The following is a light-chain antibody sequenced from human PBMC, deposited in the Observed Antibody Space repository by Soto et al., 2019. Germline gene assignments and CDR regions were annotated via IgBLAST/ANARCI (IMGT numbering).Light chain of an antibody. Sequence: DIQMTQSPSTLSASVGDRVTITCRASQSISSWLAWYQQKPGKAPKFLIYKASSLESGVPSRFSASGSGTEFTLSVSSLQHAGVTAFYCQQDSSLYAFGQRTNLETK. CDR1: QSISSW. CDR2: KAS. V-gene: IGKV1-5*03. CDR3: QQDSSLYA. J-gene: IGKJ2*01.